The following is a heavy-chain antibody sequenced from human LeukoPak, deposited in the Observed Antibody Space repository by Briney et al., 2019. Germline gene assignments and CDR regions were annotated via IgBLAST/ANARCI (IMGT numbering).Heavy chain of an antibody. CDR1: GGSISSSSYY. Sequence: SETLSLTCTVSGGSISSSSYYWGWIRQPPGKGLEWIGSIYHSGSTYYNASLESRVTISVDTSKNQFSLKLSSVTAADTAVYYCARAYSSSWYFNWFDPWGQGTLVTVSS. D-gene: IGHD6-13*01. CDR2: IYHSGST. CDR3: ARAYSSSWYFNWFDP. V-gene: IGHV4-39*07. J-gene: IGHJ5*02.